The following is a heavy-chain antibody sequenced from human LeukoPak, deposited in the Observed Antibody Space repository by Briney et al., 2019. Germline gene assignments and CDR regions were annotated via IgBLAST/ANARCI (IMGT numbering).Heavy chain of an antibody. Sequence: PGGSLRLSCEASGFTFSAYGLSWVRQAPGKGLEWVSSISGPGVTTYYADSVKGRFTISRDNPKNTLYLQMNSLRAEDTAVYYCANDWLVFDYWGQGTLVTVSS. D-gene: IGHD5-12*01. V-gene: IGHV3-23*01. CDR3: ANDWLVFDY. CDR1: GFTFSAYG. CDR2: ISGPGVTT. J-gene: IGHJ4*02.